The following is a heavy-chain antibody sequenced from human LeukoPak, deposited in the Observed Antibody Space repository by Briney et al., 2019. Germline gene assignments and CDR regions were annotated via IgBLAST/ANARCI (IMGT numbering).Heavy chain of an antibody. CDR2: LSSTGST. J-gene: IGHJ4*02. D-gene: IGHD3-10*01. V-gene: IGHV4-39*01. CDR3: ACPFYYGSGRGYYFDY. CDR1: GDSISSTGYY. Sequence: SETLSLTCTVSGDSISSTGYYWGWIRQPPGKGLEWLGSLSSTGSTSYNPSLKSRLTTSVDPSKNQFSLKLSSVTAADTAVYYCACPFYYGSGRGYYFDYWGQGPLVTVSS.